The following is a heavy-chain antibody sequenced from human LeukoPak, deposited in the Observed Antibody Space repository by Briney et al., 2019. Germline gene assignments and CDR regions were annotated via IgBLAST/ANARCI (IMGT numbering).Heavy chain of an antibody. CDR2: ISSSSSYI. D-gene: IGHD2-2*01. Sequence: GGPLRLSCAASGFTFSSYSMNWVRQAPGKGLEWVSSISSSSSYIYYADSVKGRFTISRDNAKNSLYLQMNSLRAEDTAVYYCARVSGGYCSSTSCSRSRYYYYMDVWGKGTTVTVSS. J-gene: IGHJ6*03. V-gene: IGHV3-21*01. CDR1: GFTFSSYS. CDR3: ARVSGGYCSSTSCSRSRYYYYMDV.